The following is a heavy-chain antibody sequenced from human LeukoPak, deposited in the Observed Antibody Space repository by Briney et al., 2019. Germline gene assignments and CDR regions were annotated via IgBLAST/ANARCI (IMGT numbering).Heavy chain of an antibody. D-gene: IGHD3-16*01. J-gene: IGHJ5*02. V-gene: IGHV3-48*01. CDR2: ISSSSSTI. CDR3: AKSGGVRFDP. Sequence: GGSLRLSCAASGFTFSSYSMYWVRQAPGKGLEWVSYISSSSSTIYYADSVKGRFTISRDNAKNSLYLQMNSLRGEDTAVYYCAKSGGVRFDPWGQGTLVTVSS. CDR1: GFTFSSYS.